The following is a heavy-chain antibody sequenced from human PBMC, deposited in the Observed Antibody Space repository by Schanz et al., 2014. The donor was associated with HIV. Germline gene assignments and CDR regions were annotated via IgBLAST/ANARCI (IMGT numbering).Heavy chain of an antibody. CDR3: AKPEYDSRGNSQSHFDY. Sequence: EVQLLDSGGGLVQPGGSLRLSCVASGFTFNNYAMTWVRQAPGKGLEWVSSTSSRSTYIYYADSVKGRFTISRDNAKNSLYLHMNSLRAEDTAVYYCAKPEYDSRGNSQSHFDYWGQGTLVTVSS. CDR1: GFTFNNYA. D-gene: IGHD3-22*01. CDR2: TSSRSTYI. J-gene: IGHJ4*02. V-gene: IGHV3-21*04.